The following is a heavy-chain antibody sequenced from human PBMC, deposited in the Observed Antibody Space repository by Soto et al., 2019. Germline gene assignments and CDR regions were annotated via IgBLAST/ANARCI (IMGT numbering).Heavy chain of an antibody. J-gene: IGHJ4*02. CDR2: IYYTGNT. D-gene: IGHD3-22*01. V-gene: IGHV4-59*01. CDR1: GGSILSFY. Sequence: SETLSLTCTVSGGSILSFYWSWIRQFPGKRLEWIGDIYYTGNTNYNPSLKSRVTISLDTSKSQFSLKLRSVTAADTAVYFCARVPHGYYFDSSLEYYFDHWGPGTLVTVS. CDR3: ARVPHGYYFDSSLEYYFDH.